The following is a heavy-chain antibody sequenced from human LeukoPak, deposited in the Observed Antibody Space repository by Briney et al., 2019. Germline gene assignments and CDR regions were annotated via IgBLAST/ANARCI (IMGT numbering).Heavy chain of an antibody. CDR3: ARGRGYCSGGSCYSINWFDP. CDR1: GYTFTSYY. J-gene: IGHJ5*02. Sequence: ASVKVSCKASGYTFTSYYMHWVRQAPGQGLEWMGIINPSGGSTSYAQKFQGRVTMTRDTSTSTVYMELSSLRSEDTAVYYCARGRGYCSGGSCYSINWFDPWGQGTLVTVSS. CDR2: INPSGGST. D-gene: IGHD2-15*01. V-gene: IGHV1-46*01.